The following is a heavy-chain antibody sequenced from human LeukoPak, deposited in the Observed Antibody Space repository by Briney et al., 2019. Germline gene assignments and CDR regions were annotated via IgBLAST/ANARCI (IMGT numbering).Heavy chain of an antibody. J-gene: IGHJ3*02. Sequence: ASQTLSLTCTVSGGSISSGGYYWSWTRQHPGKGLEWIVYIYYSGSTYYNPSLKSRVTISVDTSKNQFSLKLSSVTAADTAVYYCARGDCSSTSCYTRTVAFDIWGQGTMVTVSS. CDR2: IYYSGST. CDR3: ARGDCSSTSCYTRTVAFDI. CDR1: GGSISSGGYY. V-gene: IGHV4-31*03. D-gene: IGHD2-2*02.